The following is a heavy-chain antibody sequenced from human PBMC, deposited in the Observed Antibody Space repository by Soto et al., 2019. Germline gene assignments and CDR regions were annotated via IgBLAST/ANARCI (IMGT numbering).Heavy chain of an antibody. Sequence: EVQLVESGGGLVQPGGSLRPSVAAPGFTFSSYSITWVAQAPGKGLEWVSYISSSSSTIYYADSVKGRFTISRDNAKNSLYLQMNSLRAEDTAVYYCASQSSEWLLFASWGQGTLVTVSS. CDR3: ASQSSEWLLFAS. CDR1: GFTFSSYS. V-gene: IGHV3-48*01. J-gene: IGHJ4*02. CDR2: ISSSSSTI. D-gene: IGHD5-12*01.